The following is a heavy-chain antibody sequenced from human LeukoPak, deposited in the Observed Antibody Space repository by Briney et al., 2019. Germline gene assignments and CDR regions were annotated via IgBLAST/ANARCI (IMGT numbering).Heavy chain of an antibody. CDR2: ISAYNGDT. CDR1: GYTFNMHS. J-gene: IGHJ4*02. V-gene: IGHV1-18*04. D-gene: IGHD3-10*01. CDR3: ARRDLVRGVSSYDY. Sequence: ASVKVSCKASGYTFNMHSIIWVRQAPGQGLEWMGWISAYNGDTNYAQKLQGRVTMTTDTSTSTAYMELRSLRSDDTAVYYCARRDLVRGVSSYDYWGQGTLVTVSS.